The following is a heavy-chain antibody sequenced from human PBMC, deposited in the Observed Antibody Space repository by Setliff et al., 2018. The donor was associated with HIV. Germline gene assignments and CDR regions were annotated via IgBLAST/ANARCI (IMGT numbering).Heavy chain of an antibody. CDR1: GGTFSSYA. J-gene: IGHJ3*01. CDR2: IIPIVGLA. Sequence: SVKVSCKASGGTFSSYAINWMRQVPGQGLGWMGMIIPIVGLANFAQKFQGRGSISADESASTVYMELSSLRSDDTAVYYCAAPHSTEGAFDVWGQGTMVTVSS. CDR3: AAPHSTEGAFDV. D-gene: IGHD4-17*01. V-gene: IGHV1-69*04.